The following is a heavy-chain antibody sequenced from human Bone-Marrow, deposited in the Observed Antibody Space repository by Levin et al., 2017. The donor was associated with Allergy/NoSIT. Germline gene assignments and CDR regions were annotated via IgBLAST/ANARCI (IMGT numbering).Heavy chain of an antibody. D-gene: IGHD3-16*01. J-gene: IGHJ4*02. CDR2: IKQDGSEK. V-gene: IGHV3-7*01. Sequence: ETLSLTCAASGFTFSSYWMSWVRQAPGKGLEWVANIKQDGSEKYYVDSVKGRFTISRDNAKNSLYLQMNSLRAEDTAVYYCARDRGRGARDYWGQGTLVTVSS. CDR3: ARDRGRGARDY. CDR1: GFTFSSYW.